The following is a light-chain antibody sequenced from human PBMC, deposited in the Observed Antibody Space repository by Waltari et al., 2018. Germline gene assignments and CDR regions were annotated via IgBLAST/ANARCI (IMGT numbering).Light chain of an antibody. J-gene: IGLJ3*02. CDR2: EVS. Sequence: QSALTQPASVSGSPGQSITISCTGTSSDVGGCKYVSWYQQHPGKAPKLMIYEVSNRPSGVSNRCSGSKSGNTASLTISGLQAEDEADYYCSSYIDSSTLWVFGGGTKLTVL. CDR1: SSDVGGCKY. CDR3: SSYIDSSTLWV. V-gene: IGLV2-14*01.